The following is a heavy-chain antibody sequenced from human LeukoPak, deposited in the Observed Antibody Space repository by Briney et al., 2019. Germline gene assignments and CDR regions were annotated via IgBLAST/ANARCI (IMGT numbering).Heavy chain of an antibody. V-gene: IGHV3-48*03. CDR1: GFTFSSYE. CDR2: ISSSGSTI. D-gene: IGHD6-13*01. J-gene: IGHJ4*02. CDR3: ASGAAAGRLDY. Sequence: GSLRLSCAASGFTFSSYEMNGVRQAPGKGLEWVSYISSSGSTIYYADSVKGRFTISRDNAKNSLYLQMNSLRAEDTAVYYCASGAAAGRLDYWGQGTLVTVSS.